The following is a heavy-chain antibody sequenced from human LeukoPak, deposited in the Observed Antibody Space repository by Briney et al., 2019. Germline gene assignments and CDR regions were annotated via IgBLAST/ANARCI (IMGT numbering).Heavy chain of an antibody. Sequence: SVKVSCKASGGTFSSYAISWVRQAPGQGLEWMGGIIPIFGTANYGQKFQGRVTITTDESTSTAYMELSSLRSEDTAVYYCAVDLVEATNYYYYYMDVWGKGTTVTVSS. CDR3: AVDLVEATNYYYYYMDV. D-gene: IGHD1-26*01. J-gene: IGHJ6*03. CDR2: IIPIFGTA. V-gene: IGHV1-69*05. CDR1: GGTFSSYA.